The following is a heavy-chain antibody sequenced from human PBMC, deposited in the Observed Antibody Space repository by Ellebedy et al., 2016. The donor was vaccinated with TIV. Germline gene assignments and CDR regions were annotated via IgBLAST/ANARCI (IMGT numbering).Heavy chain of an antibody. Sequence: GESLKISCAASGFVFSSYTMWSVRQAPGKGLEWVAVTSFDDNNKHYADPVKGRFTISRDNSQNTLYLHMHSLRYEETAVYYCARDPYSSGWSAIGYFDHWGQGTLVTVSS. D-gene: IGHD6-19*01. V-gene: IGHV3-30*04. CDR1: GFVFSSYT. CDR3: ARDPYSSGWSAIGYFDH. CDR2: TSFDDNNK. J-gene: IGHJ4*02.